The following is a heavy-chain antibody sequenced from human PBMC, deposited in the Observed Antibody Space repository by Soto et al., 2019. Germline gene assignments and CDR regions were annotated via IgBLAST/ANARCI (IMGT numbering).Heavy chain of an antibody. V-gene: IGHV4-61*01. CDR2: IYYSGST. D-gene: IGHD3-3*01. Sequence: QVQLQELGPGLVKPSETLSLTCTVSGGSVSSDSYYWSWIREPPGKGLEWIGYIYYSGSTNYNPSLKSRVTISVDTSKNQFSLKLSSVTAADTAVYYCASLGFGVVRRYYYGMDVWGQGTTVTVSS. J-gene: IGHJ6*02. CDR3: ASLGFGVVRRYYYGMDV. CDR1: GGSVSSDSYY.